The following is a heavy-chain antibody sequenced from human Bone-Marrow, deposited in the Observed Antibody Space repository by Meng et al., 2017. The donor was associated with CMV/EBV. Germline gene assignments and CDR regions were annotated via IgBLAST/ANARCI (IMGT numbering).Heavy chain of an antibody. CDR2: TDIDGIKT. CDR1: GFSLSSYW. V-gene: IGHV3-74*01. Sequence: GGSLRLSCAVSGFSLSSYWMHWVRQTPEKGLVWVSRTDIDGIKTFYADSVKGRFTISRDNAKNTLYLQMNSLRAEDSGVYYCARDFPHRRVQFGSSGGQGTLVTVPS. D-gene: IGHD6-6*01. J-gene: IGHJ4*02. CDR3: ARDFPHRRVQFGSS.